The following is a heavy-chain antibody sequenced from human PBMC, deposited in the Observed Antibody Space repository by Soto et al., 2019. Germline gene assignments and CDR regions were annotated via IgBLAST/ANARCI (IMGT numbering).Heavy chain of an antibody. Sequence: SETLSLTCTVSGGSVSSGSYYWSWIRQPPGKGLEWIGYIYYSGSTYYNPSLKSRVTISVDTSKNQFSLKLSSVTAADTAAYYCARGGPGIAAAGLDYWGQGTLVTVSS. V-gene: IGHV4-61*01. CDR3: ARGGPGIAAAGLDY. CDR1: GGSVSSGSYY. J-gene: IGHJ4*02. D-gene: IGHD6-13*01. CDR2: IYYSGST.